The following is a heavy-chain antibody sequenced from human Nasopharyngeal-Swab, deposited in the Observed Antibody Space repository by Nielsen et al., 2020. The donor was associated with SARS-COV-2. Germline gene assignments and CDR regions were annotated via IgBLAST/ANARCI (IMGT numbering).Heavy chain of an antibody. V-gene: IGHV4-4*02. Sequence: WIRPPPGKGLEWIGEIYHHGNTNYNPSLKSRVTISVDKSKNQFSLSLRSVTAADTAVYYCARDVGDLSGFFDFWGQGTPVTVSS. CDR2: IYHHGNT. D-gene: IGHD4-17*01. CDR3: ARDVGDLSGFFDF. J-gene: IGHJ4*02.